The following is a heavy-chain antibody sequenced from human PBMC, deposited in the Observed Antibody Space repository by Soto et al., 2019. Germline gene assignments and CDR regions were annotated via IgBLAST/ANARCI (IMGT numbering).Heavy chain of an antibody. V-gene: IGHV3-30*18. J-gene: IGHJ3*02. CDR1: GFTFSSYG. Sequence: GGSLRLSCAASGFTFSSYGMHWVRQAPGKGLEWVAVISYDGSNKYYADSVKGRFTISRDNSKNTLYLQMNSLRAEDTAVYYCAKVGGFLEWLSPYGAFDIWGQGTMVTVSS. D-gene: IGHD3-3*01. CDR3: AKVGGFLEWLSPYGAFDI. CDR2: ISYDGSNK.